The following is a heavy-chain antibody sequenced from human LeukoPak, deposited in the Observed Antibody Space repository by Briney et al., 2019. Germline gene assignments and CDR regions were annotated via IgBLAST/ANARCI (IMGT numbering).Heavy chain of an antibody. Sequence: PSETLSLTCTVSGGSISRDYWNWIRQPPGERLEWIGWIHYSGSTAYNPSLESRVTMSVDTSKNHISLKMTSVTAADTATYYCARWGYFDSGGYFVVDYWGQGALVTVSS. J-gene: IGHJ4*02. CDR1: GGSISRDY. CDR3: ARWGYFDSGGYFVVDY. CDR2: IHYSGST. D-gene: IGHD3-22*01. V-gene: IGHV4-59*01.